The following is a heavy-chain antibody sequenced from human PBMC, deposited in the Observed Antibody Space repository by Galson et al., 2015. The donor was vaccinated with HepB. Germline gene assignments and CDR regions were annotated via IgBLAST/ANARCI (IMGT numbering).Heavy chain of an antibody. J-gene: IGHJ4*02. D-gene: IGHD3-3*01. V-gene: IGHV3-7*03. Sequence: SLRLSCAASGFTFSNYWMSWVRQAPGKGLEWVANIKQDEGEKYYVDSVKGRSTISGDNSKNTLYLQMNSLRAEDTAVYYCARGADFLSGFGPYFDSWGQGTLVTVSS. CDR1: GFTFSNYW. CDR2: IKQDEGEK. CDR3: ARGADFLSGFGPYFDS.